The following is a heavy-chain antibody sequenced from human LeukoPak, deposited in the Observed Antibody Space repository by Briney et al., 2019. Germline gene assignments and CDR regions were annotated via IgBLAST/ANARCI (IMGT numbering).Heavy chain of an antibody. Sequence: PSETLSLTCTVSGGSISSYYWSWIRQPPGKGLEWIGYIYYSGSTNYNPSLKSRVTISVDTSKNQFSLKLSSVTAADTAVYYCARDRGRRDGYTLFDYWGQGTLVTVSS. J-gene: IGHJ4*02. D-gene: IGHD5-24*01. CDR3: ARDRGRRDGYTLFDY. V-gene: IGHV4-59*01. CDR1: GGSISSYY. CDR2: IYYSGST.